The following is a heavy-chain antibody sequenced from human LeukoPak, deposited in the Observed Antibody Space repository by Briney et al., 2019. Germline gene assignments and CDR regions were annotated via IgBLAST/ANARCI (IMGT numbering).Heavy chain of an antibody. V-gene: IGHV3-23*01. CDR3: ARSTTLGY. J-gene: IGHJ4*02. CDR2: ISGSGGAT. CDR1: GGSFSGYY. D-gene: IGHD7-27*01. Sequence: ETLSLTCAVYGGSFSGYYWSWIRQPPGKGLEWVSGISGSGGATYHADSAKGRFTISRDNSKNTLYLQMNSLRAEDTAVYYCARSTTLGYWGQGTLVTVSS.